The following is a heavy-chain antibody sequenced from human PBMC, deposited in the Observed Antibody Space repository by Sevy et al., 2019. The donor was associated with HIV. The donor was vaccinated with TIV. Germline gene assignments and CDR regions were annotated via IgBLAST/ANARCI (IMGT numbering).Heavy chain of an antibody. CDR3: AKDHSYYYDSSGYYDY. J-gene: IGHJ4*02. CDR1: GFTFSSYD. D-gene: IGHD3-22*01. CDR2: ISGSGGST. V-gene: IGHV3-23*01. Sequence: GGSLRLSCAASGFTFSSYDMSWVRQAPGKGLEWVSAISGSGGSTYYADSVKGRFTISRDNSKNTLYLQMNSLRAEDTAVYYCAKDHSYYYDSSGYYDYWGQGTLVTVSS.